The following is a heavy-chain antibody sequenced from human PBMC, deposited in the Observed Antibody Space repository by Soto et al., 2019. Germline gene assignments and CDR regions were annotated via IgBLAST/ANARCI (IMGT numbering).Heavy chain of an antibody. CDR1: GFTFSNAW. CDR2: IKSKTDGGTT. D-gene: IGHD2-2*02. CDR3: TTDPPYCSSTSCYTGSYYGMDV. V-gene: IGHV3-15*01. Sequence: EVQLVESGGGLVKPGGSLRLSCAASGFTFSNAWMSWVRQAPGKGLEWVGRIKSKTDGGTTDYAAPVKGRFTISRDDSKNTLYLQMNSLKTEDTAVYYCTTDPPYCSSTSCYTGSYYGMDVWGQGTTVTVSS. J-gene: IGHJ6*02.